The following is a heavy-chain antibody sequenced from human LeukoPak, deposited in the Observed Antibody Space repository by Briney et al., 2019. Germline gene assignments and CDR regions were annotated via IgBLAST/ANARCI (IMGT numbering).Heavy chain of an antibody. V-gene: IGHV3-64D*06. CDR3: VNQISGWVY. D-gene: IGHD6-19*01. J-gene: IGHJ4*02. Sequence: GGSLRLSCSASGFTFNSYAMHWVRQPPGKGLQYVSGISRNGGSTYYADSVKGRFTISRDNSKNTLYLQMRSLRADDTAVYYCVNQISGWVYWGQGTLVTVSS. CDR1: GFTFNSYA. CDR2: ISRNGGST.